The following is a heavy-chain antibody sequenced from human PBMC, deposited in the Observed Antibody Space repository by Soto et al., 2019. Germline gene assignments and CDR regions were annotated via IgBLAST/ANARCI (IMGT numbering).Heavy chain of an antibody. CDR2: IIVILGIA. V-gene: IGHV1-69*10. D-gene: IGHD2-2*01. CDR3: ARVADIVVVPAEDI. Sequence: ASVKVSCKTSGFTFSNSAMQWVRQARGQRLEWMGGIIVILGIANYAQKFQGRVTITSDKSTSTAYMELSSLRSEDTAVYYCARVADIVVVPAEDIWGQGTMVTVSS. CDR1: GFTFSNSA. J-gene: IGHJ3*02.